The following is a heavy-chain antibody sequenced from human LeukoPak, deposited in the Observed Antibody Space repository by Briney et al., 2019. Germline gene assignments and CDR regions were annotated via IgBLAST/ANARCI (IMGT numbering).Heavy chain of an antibody. CDR1: GFTFSTYW. V-gene: IGHV3-74*01. CDR3: ASLLTPYHGSGGGGMDV. J-gene: IGHJ6*02. CDR2: INSDGSST. Sequence: GGSLRLSCAASGFTFSTYWMHWVRQAPGKGLVWVSRINSDGSSTNYADSVKGRFTISRDNAKDTLYLQMTSLRVEVTAVYSCASLLTPYHGSGGGGMDVWGQGTTVTVSS. D-gene: IGHD3-10*01.